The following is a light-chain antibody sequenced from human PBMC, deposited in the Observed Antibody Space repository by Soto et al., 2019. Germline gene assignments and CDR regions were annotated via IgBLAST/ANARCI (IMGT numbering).Light chain of an antibody. CDR1: NSDIGGYNY. CDR3: CSYGGSFTVYV. V-gene: IGLV2-11*01. CDR2: DVS. Sequence: QSALTQPASVSGSPGQWITISCTGTNSDIGGYNYVSWYRHHPGEAPKLMIYDVSERPSGVPDRFSGSKSGNTASLTISGLQAEDEADYYCCSYGGSFTVYVFGTGTKVTVL. J-gene: IGLJ1*01.